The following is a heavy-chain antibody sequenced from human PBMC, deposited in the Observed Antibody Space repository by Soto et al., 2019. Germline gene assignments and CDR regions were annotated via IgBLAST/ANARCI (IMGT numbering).Heavy chain of an antibody. V-gene: IGHV4-34*01. CDR1: GGSFSGYY. CDR3: ARGLMGYFDY. Sequence: TSETLSLTCAVYGGSFSGYYWSWIRQPPGKGLEWIGEINHSGSTNYNPSLKSRVTISVDTSKNQFSLKLSSVTAADTAVYYCARGLMGYFDYWGQGTLVTVSS. D-gene: IGHD3-10*01. CDR2: INHSGST. J-gene: IGHJ4*02.